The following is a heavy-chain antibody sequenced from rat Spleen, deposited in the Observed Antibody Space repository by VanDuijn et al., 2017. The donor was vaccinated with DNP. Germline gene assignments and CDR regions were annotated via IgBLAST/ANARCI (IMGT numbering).Heavy chain of an antibody. CDR3: ASHDYSY. CDR2: ISPSGGST. CDR1: GFTSSNYG. V-gene: IGHV5-19*01. J-gene: IGHJ2*01. D-gene: IGHD1-7*01. Sequence: EVQLVESGGALLQPGRSLKLSCAASGFTSSNYGMHWIRQAPTQGLEWVASISPSGGSTYYQDSVKGRFTISRNNAKNTLYLQMDSLRSEDTATYYCASHDYSYWGQGVMVTVSS.